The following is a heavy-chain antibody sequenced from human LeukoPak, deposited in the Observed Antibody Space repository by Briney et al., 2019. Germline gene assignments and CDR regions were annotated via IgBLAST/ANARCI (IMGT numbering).Heavy chain of an antibody. J-gene: IGHJ1*01. D-gene: IGHD3-10*01. Sequence: SVKVSCKASGGTFSSYAISWVRQAPGQGLEWMGGIIPIFGTANYAQKFQGRVTITADESTSTAYMELSSLRSEDTAVYYCARDRGEWFGELTRAEYFQHWGQGTLVTVSS. V-gene: IGHV1-69*13. CDR2: IIPIFGTA. CDR1: GGTFSSYA. CDR3: ARDRGEWFGELTRAEYFQH.